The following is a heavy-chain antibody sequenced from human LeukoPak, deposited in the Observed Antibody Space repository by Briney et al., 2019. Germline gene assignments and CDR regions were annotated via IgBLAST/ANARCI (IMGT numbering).Heavy chain of an antibody. D-gene: IGHD5-24*01. CDR3: ARLMGDGYNYVGYYFDY. V-gene: IGHV5-51*01. Sequence: GESLKISCKGSGYSFTSYWIGWVRQMPGKGLEWMGIIYPGDSDTRYSPSLQGQVTTSADKSISTAYLQWSSLKASDTAMYYCARLMGDGYNYVGYYFDYWGQGTLVTVSS. CDR1: GYSFTSYW. CDR2: IYPGDSDT. J-gene: IGHJ4*02.